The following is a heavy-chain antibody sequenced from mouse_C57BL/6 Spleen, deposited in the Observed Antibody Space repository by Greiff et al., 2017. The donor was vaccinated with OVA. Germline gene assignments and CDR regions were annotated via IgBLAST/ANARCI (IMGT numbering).Heavy chain of an antibody. V-gene: IGHV1-39*01. CDR3: ARSKGSTMVTYYFDY. CDR1: GYSFTDYN. Sequence: EVKVVESGPELVKPGASVKISCKASGYSFTDYNMNWVKQSNGKSLEWIGVINPNYGTTSYNQKFKGKATLTVDQSSSTAYMQLNSLTSEDSAVYYCARSKGSTMVTYYFDYWGQGTTLTVSS. J-gene: IGHJ2*01. D-gene: IGHD2-2*01. CDR2: INPNYGTT.